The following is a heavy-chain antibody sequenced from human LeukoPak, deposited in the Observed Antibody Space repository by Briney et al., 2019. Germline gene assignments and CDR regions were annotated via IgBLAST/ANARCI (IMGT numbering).Heavy chain of an antibody. Sequence: PGRSLRLSCTASGFTFGDYAMSWFRQAPGKGLEWVGFIRSKAYGGTTEYAASVKGRFTISRDDSKSIAYLQMNSLKTEDTAVYYCTRVISEYDILTGFQYYFDYWGQGTLVTVSS. D-gene: IGHD3-9*01. J-gene: IGHJ4*02. CDR1: GFTFGDYA. CDR3: TRVISEYDILTGFQYYFDY. CDR2: IRSKAYGGTT. V-gene: IGHV3-49*03.